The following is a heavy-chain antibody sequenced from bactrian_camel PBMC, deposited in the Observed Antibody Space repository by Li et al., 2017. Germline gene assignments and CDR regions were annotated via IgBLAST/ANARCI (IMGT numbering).Heavy chain of an antibody. CDR1: RYRFYNADHC. V-gene: IGHV3S53*01. Sequence: HVQLVESGGGSVQVGGSLRLSCVVARYRFYNADHCMGWFRQAPGKEREGVAVIDGDGVTSYAESVKGRFAISKANAKDTLYLQMDNLKPEDTATYYCAHDRMGARDIVVVQTRTECEYNYWGQGTQVTVS. CDR2: IDGDGVT. D-gene: IGHD2*01. CDR3: AHDRMGARDIVVVQTRTECEYNY. J-gene: IGHJ4*01.